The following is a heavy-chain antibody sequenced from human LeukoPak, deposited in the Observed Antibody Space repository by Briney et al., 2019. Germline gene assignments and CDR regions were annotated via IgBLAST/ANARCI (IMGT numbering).Heavy chain of an antibody. CDR2: ISAYNGNT. CDR1: GYTFTSYG. D-gene: IGHD3-22*01. CDR3: ARDLYYYDSSGYQPLFDY. Sequence: ASVKVSCKASGYTFTSYGISWVRQAPGQGLEWMGWISAYNGNTNYAQKLQGRVTMTTDASTSTAYMELRSLRSDDTAVYYCARDLYYYDSSGYQPLFDYWGQGTLVTVSS. J-gene: IGHJ4*02. V-gene: IGHV1-18*01.